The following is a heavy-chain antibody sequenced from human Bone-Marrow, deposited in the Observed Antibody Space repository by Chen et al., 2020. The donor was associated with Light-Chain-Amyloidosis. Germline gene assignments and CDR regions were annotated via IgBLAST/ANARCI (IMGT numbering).Heavy chain of an antibody. D-gene: IGHD5-12*01. V-gene: IGHV3-74*01. J-gene: IGHJ4*02. Sequence: EVQLLESGGGLVQPGGSLRLSCAASGFTFRTSWMYWVRQALGQSLVWVSRINPDGTRVDYADSVRGRFTISRDDAKSTVYLQMISLSAEDTAVYYCSREFPGYDDYWGQGTLVTVSS. CDR1: GFTFRTSW. CDR3: SREFPGYDDY. CDR2: INPDGTRV.